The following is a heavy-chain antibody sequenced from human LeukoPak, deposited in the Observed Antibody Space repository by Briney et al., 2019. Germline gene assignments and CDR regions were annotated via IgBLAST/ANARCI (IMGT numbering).Heavy chain of an antibody. CDR1: GGSISSYY. Sequence: SETLSLTCTVSGGSISSYYWSWIRQPPGKGLEWIGYIYYSGSTNYKPSLKSRVTISVDTSKNQFSLKLSSVTAADTAVYYCAGPARRRCSGGSCYSAGGQYYFDYWGQGTLVTVSS. D-gene: IGHD2-15*01. CDR3: AGPARRRCSGGSCYSAGGQYYFDY. CDR2: IYYSGST. V-gene: IGHV4-59*01. J-gene: IGHJ4*02.